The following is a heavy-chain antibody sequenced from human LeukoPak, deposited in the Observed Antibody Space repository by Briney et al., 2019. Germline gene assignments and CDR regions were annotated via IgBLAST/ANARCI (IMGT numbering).Heavy chain of an antibody. CDR3: ARDLNRGYYYGSGSSPFDY. CDR2: ISGSSPIMSSSRSTI. Sequence: GRSLRLSCAASGFTFSSYGMHWVRQAPGKGLEWVSYISGSSPIMSSSRSTIYYADSVKGRFTISRDNAKNSLYLQMNSLRAEDTAVYYCARDLNRGYYYGSGSSPFDYWGQGTLVTVSS. CDR1: GFTFSSYG. V-gene: IGHV3-48*04. D-gene: IGHD3-10*01. J-gene: IGHJ4*02.